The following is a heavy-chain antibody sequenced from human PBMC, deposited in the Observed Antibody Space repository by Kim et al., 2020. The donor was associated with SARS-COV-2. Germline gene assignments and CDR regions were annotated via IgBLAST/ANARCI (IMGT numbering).Heavy chain of an antibody. V-gene: IGHV3-13*01. CDR1: GFTFSNYD. CDR3: VRGAPPPLNGLFDY. J-gene: IGHJ4*02. Sequence: GGSLRLSCAASGFTFSNYDMHWVRQATGKGLEWVSAIGSAGDSYYAGSVKGRLTISRENARNSLYLQMNSLRAGDTAVYYCVRGAPPPLNGLFDYWGQGTLVTVSS. CDR2: IGSAGDS.